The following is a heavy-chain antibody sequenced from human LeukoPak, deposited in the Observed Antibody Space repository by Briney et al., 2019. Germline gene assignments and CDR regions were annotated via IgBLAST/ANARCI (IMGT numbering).Heavy chain of an antibody. CDR3: ARDPSRDGYNSGY. V-gene: IGHV3-53*01. Sequence: GGSLRLSCAASGFTFTTYAMNWVRQAPGKGLEWVSVIYSGGSTYYADSVKGRFTISRNNSKNTLYLQMNSLRAEDTAVYYCARDPSRDGYNSGYWGQGTLVTVSS. J-gene: IGHJ4*02. CDR1: GFTFTTYA. D-gene: IGHD5-24*01. CDR2: IYSGGST.